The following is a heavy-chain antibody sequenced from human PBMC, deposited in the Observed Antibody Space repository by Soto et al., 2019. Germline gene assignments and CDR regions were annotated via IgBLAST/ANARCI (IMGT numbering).Heavy chain of an antibody. V-gene: IGHV4-31*03. CDR3: ARESMTTVTPNYYYYYMDV. CDR1: GGSISSGGYY. CDR2: TYYSGST. J-gene: IGHJ6*03. Sequence: SETLSLTCTVSGGSISSGGYYWSWIRQHPGKGLEWIGYTYYSGSTYYNPSLKSRVTISVDTSKNQFSLKLSSVTAADTAVYYCARESMTTVTPNYYYYYMDVWGKGTTVTVSS. D-gene: IGHD4-4*01.